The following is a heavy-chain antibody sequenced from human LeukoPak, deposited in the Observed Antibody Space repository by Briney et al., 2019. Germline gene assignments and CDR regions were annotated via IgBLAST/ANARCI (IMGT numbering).Heavy chain of an antibody. D-gene: IGHD2-15*01. CDR1: GYTVTSYD. CDR3: ARGRSGGSCYNGYFDY. Sequence: ASVNVCCKPAGYTVTSYDIYWVREAAGQGLEWLGGMNPNSGNTGYAQKFQGRVTMTRNTSTSTAYMELSSLRSEDTAVYYCARGRSGGSCYNGYFDYWGKGTLVTVSS. V-gene: IGHV1-8*01. J-gene: IGHJ4*02. CDR2: MNPNSGNT.